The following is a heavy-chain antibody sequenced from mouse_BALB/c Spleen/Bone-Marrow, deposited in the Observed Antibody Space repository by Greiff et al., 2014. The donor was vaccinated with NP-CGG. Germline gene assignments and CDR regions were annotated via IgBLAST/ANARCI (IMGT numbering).Heavy chain of an antibody. CDR3: APYYYGSSQFAY. CDR1: GFNIKDTY. D-gene: IGHD1-1*01. Sequence: EVQCVESGAELVKPGASVKLSCTASGFNIKDTYMHWVKQRPEQGLEWIGRIDPANGNTKYDPKFQGKATITADTSSNTAYLQLSSLTSEDTAVYYCAPYYYGSSQFAYWGQGTLVTVSA. J-gene: IGHJ3*01. V-gene: IGHV14-3*02. CDR2: IDPANGNT.